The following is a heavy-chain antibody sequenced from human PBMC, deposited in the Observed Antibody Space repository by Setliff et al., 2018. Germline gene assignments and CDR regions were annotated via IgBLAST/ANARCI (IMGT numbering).Heavy chain of an antibody. V-gene: IGHV4-38-2*02. CDR1: GESFSNNY. D-gene: IGHD3-3*01. J-gene: IGHJ4*02. Sequence: SETLSLTCSVYGESFSNNYWSWIRQPPGKGLEWIGSIYHSGSTYYNPSLKSRVTISVDTSKNQFSLKLSSVTAADTAVYYCARHGLGIGTIFGVSSPNFDYWGQGTLVT. CDR2: IYHSGST. CDR3: ARHGLGIGTIFGVSSPNFDY.